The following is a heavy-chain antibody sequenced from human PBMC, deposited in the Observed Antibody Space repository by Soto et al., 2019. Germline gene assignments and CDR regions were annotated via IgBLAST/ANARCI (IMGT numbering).Heavy chain of an antibody. Sequence: QVQLQESGPGLVKPSETLSLTCTVSGGSFSSYYWSWIRQPPGKGLEWIGYIYYSGSTNYKSSLKSRVTISVDTSKNQFSLKLSSVTAADTAVYYCAREGVTPSYYYYYGMDVWGQGTTVTVSS. J-gene: IGHJ6*02. D-gene: IGHD5-18*01. CDR1: GGSFSSYY. CDR2: IYYSGST. V-gene: IGHV4-59*01. CDR3: AREGVTPSYYYYYGMDV.